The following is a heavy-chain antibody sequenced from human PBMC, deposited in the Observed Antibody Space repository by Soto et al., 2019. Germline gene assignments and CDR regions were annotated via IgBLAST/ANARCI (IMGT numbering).Heavy chain of an antibody. CDR1: GGSICNYY. V-gene: IGHV4-59*01. CDR2: MYYSGST. CDR3: ARAGATTLSDY. J-gene: IGHJ4*02. Sequence: SETLSLSCTVSGGSICNYYWSWIRQPPGKGLEWIGYMYYSGSTNYNPSLKSRVTISLDTSKNQFSLKLSSVTAADTAVYYCARAGATTLSDYWGQGTLVTVSS. D-gene: IGHD1-26*01.